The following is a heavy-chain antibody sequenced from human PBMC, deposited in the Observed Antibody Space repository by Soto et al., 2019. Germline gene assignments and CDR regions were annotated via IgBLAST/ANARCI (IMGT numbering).Heavy chain of an antibody. D-gene: IGHD5-12*01. CDR1: GGTFSSYA. CDR2: IIPIFGTA. Sequence: QVQLVQSGAEVKKPGSSVKVSCRASGGTFSSYAISWVRQAPGQGLEWMGGIIPIFGTANYAQKFQGRVTITAAEATSTAYMGLSSLRSEDTAVYYCARPVDIVATIYYYGMDVWGQGTTVTVSS. J-gene: IGHJ6*02. V-gene: IGHV1-69*12. CDR3: ARPVDIVATIYYYGMDV.